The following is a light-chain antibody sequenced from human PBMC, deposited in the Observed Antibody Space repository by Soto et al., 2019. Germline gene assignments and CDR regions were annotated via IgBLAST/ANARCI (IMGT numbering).Light chain of an antibody. Sequence: DIQMTQSPSSLSASVGDRVTITCRTSQSISGYLNWYRHKPGKAPTLLIYAASTLQSGVPSRFSGSGSGTDFTLNISNLQPEDFATYYCQQSYSTLPITFGQGTRLEIK. CDR2: AAS. V-gene: IGKV1-39*01. CDR1: QSISGY. CDR3: QQSYSTLPIT. J-gene: IGKJ5*01.